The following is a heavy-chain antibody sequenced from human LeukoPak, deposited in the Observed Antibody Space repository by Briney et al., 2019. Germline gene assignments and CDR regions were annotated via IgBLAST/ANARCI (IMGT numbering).Heavy chain of an antibody. CDR3: SKLVGATMTSDY. D-gene: IGHD1-26*01. J-gene: IGHJ4*02. CDR1: GFTFSAYV. Sequence: GGSLRLSCVASGFTFSAYVPTWVRQAPGKGPEWVSSISTSGDNTYYADSVKGRFIISRDNSNNTLYLQMNSLRGEDTAVYFCSKLVGATMTSDYWGQGTLVTVSS. CDR2: ISTSGDNT. V-gene: IGHV3-23*01.